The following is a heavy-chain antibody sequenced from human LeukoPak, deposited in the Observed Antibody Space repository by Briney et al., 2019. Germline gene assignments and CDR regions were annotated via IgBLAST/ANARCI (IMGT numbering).Heavy chain of an antibody. D-gene: IGHD3-22*01. J-gene: IGHJ4*02. V-gene: IGHV5-51*01. CDR2: IYPGDSDT. Sequence: GESLKISCKASGYSFTSCWIGWVRQMPGKGLEWMGIIYPGDSDTRYSPSFQGQVTISADKSISTAYLQWSSLKASDTAMYYCARQYDSSGYYYFDYWGQGTLVTVSS. CDR3: ARQYDSSGYYYFDY. CDR1: GYSFTSCW.